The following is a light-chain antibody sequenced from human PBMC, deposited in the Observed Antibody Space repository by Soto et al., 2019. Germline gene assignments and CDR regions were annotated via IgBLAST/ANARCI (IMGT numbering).Light chain of an antibody. J-gene: IGKJ4*01. CDR1: QTISND. CDR3: QQNNKWPPVT. Sequence: EVVMTQSPATVSVSPGEGVTLSCRARQTISNDLAWYQQKPGQAPRLLIYGASTRATGVPARFSGGGSGTEFTRTISSLQSEDFAFYYCQQNNKWPPVTFGGGTKVEIK. V-gene: IGKV3-15*01. CDR2: GAS.